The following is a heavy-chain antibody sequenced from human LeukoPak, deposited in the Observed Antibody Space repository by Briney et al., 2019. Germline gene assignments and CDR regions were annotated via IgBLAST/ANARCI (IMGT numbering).Heavy chain of an antibody. CDR2: INTNTGNP. Sequence: ASVKVSCKASGYTFTSYAMNWVRQAPGRGLEWMGWINTNTGNPTYAQGFTGRFVFSLDTSVSTAYLQISSLKAEDTAVYYCARDTLGYCSSTSCELNAFDIWGQGTMVTVSS. CDR3: ARDTLGYCSSTSCELNAFDI. CDR1: GYTFTSYA. J-gene: IGHJ3*02. D-gene: IGHD2-2*01. V-gene: IGHV7-4-1*02.